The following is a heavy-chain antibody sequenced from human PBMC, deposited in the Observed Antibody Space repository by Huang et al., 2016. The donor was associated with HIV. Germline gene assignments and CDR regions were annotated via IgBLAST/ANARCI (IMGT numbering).Heavy chain of an antibody. D-gene: IGHD6-19*01. CDR2: IRSKAHYYAT. V-gene: IGHV3-73*01. J-gene: IGHJ3*01. CDR1: GFTFSGSA. CDR3: VREERYGSGENAAFDL. Sequence: EVQLVASGGGLVQPGGSLKLSCAASGFTFSGSAMHWVRQASGRGLDWVGRIRSKAHYYATEYAATVTGRFTITIDDTKNTAYLQMNGQKIEDTAVYYCVREERYGSGENAAFDLWGQGTILIVSS.